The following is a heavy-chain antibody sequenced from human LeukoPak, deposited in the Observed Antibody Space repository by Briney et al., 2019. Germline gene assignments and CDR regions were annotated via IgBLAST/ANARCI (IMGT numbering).Heavy chain of an antibody. CDR3: AKVKRITMIVVALDAFDI. V-gene: IGHV3-23*01. CDR1: GFTFSSYA. D-gene: IGHD3-22*01. J-gene: IGHJ3*02. Sequence: GGSLRLSCAASGFTFSSYAMSWVRQAPGKGLEWVSAISGSGGSTYYADSVKGRFTISRDNSKNTLYLQMNSLRAEDTAVYYCAKVKRITMIVVALDAFDIWGQGTMVTVSS. CDR2: ISGSGGST.